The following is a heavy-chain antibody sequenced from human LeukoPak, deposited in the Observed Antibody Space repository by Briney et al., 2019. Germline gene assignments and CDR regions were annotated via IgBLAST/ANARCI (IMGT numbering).Heavy chain of an antibody. CDR3: AKVPGYYDSSGYYRSSDY. CDR1: GSTFSSYA. Sequence: GGSLRLSCAASGSTFSSYAMSWVRQAPGKGLEWVSAISGSGGSTYYADSVKGRFAISRDNSKNTLYQQMNSLRAEDTAVYYCAKVPGYYDSSGYYRSSDYWGQGTLVTVSS. V-gene: IGHV3-23*01. CDR2: ISGSGGST. J-gene: IGHJ4*02. D-gene: IGHD3-22*01.